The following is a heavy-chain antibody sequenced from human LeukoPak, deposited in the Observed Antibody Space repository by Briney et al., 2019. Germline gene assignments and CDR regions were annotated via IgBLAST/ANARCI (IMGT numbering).Heavy chain of an antibody. CDR1: GFTFSSYS. CDR3: AKGRVGANGYYYYGMDV. V-gene: IGHV3-48*01. J-gene: IGHJ6*02. D-gene: IGHD1-26*01. Sequence: GGSLRLSCAASGFTFSSYSMNWVRQAPGKGLEWVSYISSSSSTIYYADSVKGRFTISRDNAKNSLYLQMNSLRTEDTAVYYCAKGRVGANGYYYYGMDVWGQGTTVTVSS. CDR2: ISSSSSTI.